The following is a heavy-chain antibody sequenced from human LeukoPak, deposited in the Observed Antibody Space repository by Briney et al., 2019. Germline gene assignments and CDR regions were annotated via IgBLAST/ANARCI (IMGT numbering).Heavy chain of an antibody. V-gene: IGHV3-53*01. CDR2: LYSGSST. CDR3: ARVADHFHWYLDL. CDR1: GFTVSTNY. J-gene: IGHJ2*01. Sequence: GGSLRLSCAASGFTVSTNYMNWVRQAPGKGLEWVSILYSGSSTYYADSVEGRFIVSRDSSKNTLPLQMNDLRAEDTAVYYCARVADHFHWYLDLWGRGTLVTVSS. D-gene: IGHD3-3*02.